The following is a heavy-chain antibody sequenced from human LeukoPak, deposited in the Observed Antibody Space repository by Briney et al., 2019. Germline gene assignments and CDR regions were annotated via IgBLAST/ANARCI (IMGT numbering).Heavy chain of an antibody. CDR2: IFPSGGEI. V-gene: IGHV3-21*04. CDR1: GFTFSTFA. J-gene: IGHJ5*02. D-gene: IGHD5-24*01. Sequence: GGSLRLSCAASGFTFSTFAMIWVRQPPGKGLEWVSSIFPSGGEIHYADSVKGRFTISRDNAKKSLYLQMNSLRAEDTAVYYCVRVSGWPNWFDPWGQGTLVTVSS. CDR3: VRVSGWPNWFDP.